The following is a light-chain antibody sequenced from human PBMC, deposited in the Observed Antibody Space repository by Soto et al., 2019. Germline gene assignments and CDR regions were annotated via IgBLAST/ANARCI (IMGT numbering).Light chain of an antibody. V-gene: IGKV3-20*01. CDR3: QQANSFPLT. CDR1: QSVDSTY. Sequence: DIVLTQSPGTLSLSPGESATLSCRASQSVDSTYIAWYQQKPGQAPRLLIFGASGRATGIPDRFSGSGSGTDFTLTISRLDPEDFASYYCQQANSFPLTFGGGTKVEIK. CDR2: GAS. J-gene: IGKJ4*01.